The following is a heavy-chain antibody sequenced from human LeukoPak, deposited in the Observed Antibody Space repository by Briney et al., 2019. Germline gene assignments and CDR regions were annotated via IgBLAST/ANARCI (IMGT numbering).Heavy chain of an antibody. CDR3: ASDSEYYDSSGYYHYDAFDI. D-gene: IGHD3-22*01. J-gene: IGHJ3*02. Sequence: PGRYLRRYCAASGFTFSSYAMHWVRQAPGKGLEWVAVISYDGSNKYYADSVKGRFTISRDNSKNTLYLQMNSLRAEDTAVYYCASDSEYYDSSGYYHYDAFDIWGQGTMVTVSS. CDR2: ISYDGSNK. V-gene: IGHV3-30-3*01. CDR1: GFTFSSYA.